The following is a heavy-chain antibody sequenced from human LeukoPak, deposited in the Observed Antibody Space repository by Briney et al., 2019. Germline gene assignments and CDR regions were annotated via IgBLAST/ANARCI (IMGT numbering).Heavy chain of an antibody. D-gene: IGHD3-10*01. Sequence: PQASVKVSCKASGYTFTSYGISWVRQAPGQGLEWMGWISGYNDNTKYAQNLQGRVTMTTDTSTTTAYMDLRSLRSDDTAVYYCARDSSVMVRGVMADYWGQGTLVTVSS. CDR3: ARDSSVMVRGVMADY. CDR1: GYTFTSYG. V-gene: IGHV1-18*01. CDR2: ISGYNDNT. J-gene: IGHJ4*02.